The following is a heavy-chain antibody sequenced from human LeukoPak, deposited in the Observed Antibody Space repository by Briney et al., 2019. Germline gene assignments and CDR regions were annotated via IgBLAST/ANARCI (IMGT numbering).Heavy chain of an antibody. CDR2: IYYSGST. CDR3: ARVEWFGELSPFDI. D-gene: IGHD3-10*01. Sequence: SETLSLTCTVAGGSISSHYWSWIRQPPGKGLEWIGYIYYSGSTSNPSLKSRVTISLETSKNQFSLKLSSVTAADTAVYYCARVEWFGELSPFDIWGQGTMVTVSS. V-gene: IGHV4-59*11. J-gene: IGHJ3*02. CDR1: GGSISSHY.